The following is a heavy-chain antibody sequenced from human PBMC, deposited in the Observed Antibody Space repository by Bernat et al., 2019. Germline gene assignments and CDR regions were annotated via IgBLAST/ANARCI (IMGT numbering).Heavy chain of an antibody. V-gene: IGHV3-21*01. CDR2: ISSSSSYI. Sequence: EVQLVESGGGLVKPGGSLRLSCAASGFTFSSYSMNWVRQAPGKGLEWVSSISSSSSYIYYADSVKGRFTISRDNAKNSLYLQMNSLRAEDTAVYYCAIVNGGSYSELFDHWGRGSVVTVSS. CDR3: AIVNGGSYSELFDH. J-gene: IGHJ4*02. CDR1: GFTFSSYS. D-gene: IGHD1-26*01.